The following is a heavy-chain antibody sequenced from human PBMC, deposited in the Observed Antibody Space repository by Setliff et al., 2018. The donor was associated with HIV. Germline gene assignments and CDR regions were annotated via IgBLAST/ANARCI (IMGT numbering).Heavy chain of an antibody. Sequence: KPSETLSLTCSVSGDSINNNYWSWIRQPAGEGLEWIGHIFASGSTKYNPSLESRVTMSVDTSRTQFSLKLRSVTAADTAVYYCARVGASGVASSMDYHYYMDVWGKGTSVTVSS. CDR1: GDSINNNY. J-gene: IGHJ6*03. CDR3: ARVGASGVASSMDYHYYMDV. D-gene: IGHD2-2*01. CDR2: IFASGST. V-gene: IGHV4-4*07.